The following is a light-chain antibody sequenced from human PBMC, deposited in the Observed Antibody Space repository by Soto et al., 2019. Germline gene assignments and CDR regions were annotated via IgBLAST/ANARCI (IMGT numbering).Light chain of an antibody. V-gene: IGKV1-39*01. J-gene: IGKJ2*01. Sequence: DIQMTQSPSSLSASVGDRVTITCRASQSISSYLNWYQQKPGKAPKLLIYAASSLQSGVPSRFSGSGSGTVFTLTISSLQPEDFATYYCQQSYSTPVTFGPGTKLEIK. CDR3: QQSYSTPVT. CDR1: QSISSY. CDR2: AAS.